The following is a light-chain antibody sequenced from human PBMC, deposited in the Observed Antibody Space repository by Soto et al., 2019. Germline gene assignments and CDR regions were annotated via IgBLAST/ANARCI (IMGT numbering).Light chain of an antibody. CDR3: QQRSNWQIT. J-gene: IGKJ5*01. CDR1: QTVSGNY. Sequence: IVLTQSPGTLSLSPGDRATLSCGASQTVSGNYLAWYQQKPGQVPRLLIYDASNRVTGIPARFRGSGSGTDFTLTISSLEPDDFAVYYCQQRSNWQITFGQGTRLEIK. CDR2: DAS. V-gene: IGKV3D-20*02.